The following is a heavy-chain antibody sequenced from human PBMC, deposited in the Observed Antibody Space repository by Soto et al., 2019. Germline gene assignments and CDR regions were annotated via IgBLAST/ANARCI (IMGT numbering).Heavy chain of an antibody. V-gene: IGHV3-23*01. D-gene: IGHD6-19*01. CDR3: AKDRGLVLYYYYMDV. CDR2: ISGSGGST. CDR1: GFTFSSYA. J-gene: IGHJ6*03. Sequence: GGSLRLSCAASGFTFSSYAMSWVRQAPGKGLEWVSAISGSGGSTYYADSVKGRFTISRDNSKNTLYLQMNSLRAEDTAVYYCAKDRGLVLYYYYMDVWGKGTTVTVSS.